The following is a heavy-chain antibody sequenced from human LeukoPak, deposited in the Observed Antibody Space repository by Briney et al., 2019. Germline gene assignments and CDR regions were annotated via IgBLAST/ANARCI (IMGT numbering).Heavy chain of an antibody. CDR3: AKDQIGVLPDAFDV. CDR1: GFTFTDYA. J-gene: IGHJ3*01. V-gene: IGHV3-23*01. D-gene: IGHD3-10*01. Sequence: GGSLRLSCAASGFTFTDYAMTWVRQAPGKGLEWVSSIRGNGGGPFYADSVKGRFTTSRDNSENMLFLQMNSLRADDAAVYYCAKDQIGVLPDAFDVWGQGAMVSVSS. CDR2: IRGNGGGP.